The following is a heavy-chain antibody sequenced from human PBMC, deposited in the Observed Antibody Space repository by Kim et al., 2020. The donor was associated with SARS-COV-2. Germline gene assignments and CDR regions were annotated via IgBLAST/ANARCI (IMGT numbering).Heavy chain of an antibody. V-gene: IGHV3-23*01. Sequence: GGSLRLSCAASGFTFSSYAMSWVRQAPGKGLEWVSAISSSGGSTYYADSVKGRFTISRDNSKNTLYLQMNSLRAEDTAVYYCAKDLATIWGHLVIGLTGPSSFDNWGQGTLVTVSS. CDR1: GFTFSSYA. J-gene: IGHJ4*02. CDR3: AKDLATIWGHLVIGLTGPSSFDN. CDR2: ISSSGGST. D-gene: IGHD3-9*01.